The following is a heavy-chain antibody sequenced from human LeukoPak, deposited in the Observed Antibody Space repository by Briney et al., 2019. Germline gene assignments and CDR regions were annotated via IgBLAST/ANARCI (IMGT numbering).Heavy chain of an antibody. D-gene: IGHD3-22*01. Sequence: ASVKVSCKVSGYTFTDYYMHWVQQAPGKGLEWMGLVDPEDGETIYAEKFQGRVTITADTSTDTAYMELSSLRSEDTAVYYCATEAPYYYDSSGYSSSFDYWGPGTLVTVSS. CDR2: VDPEDGET. V-gene: IGHV1-69-2*01. CDR3: ATEAPYYYDSSGYSSSFDY. J-gene: IGHJ4*02. CDR1: GYTFTDYY.